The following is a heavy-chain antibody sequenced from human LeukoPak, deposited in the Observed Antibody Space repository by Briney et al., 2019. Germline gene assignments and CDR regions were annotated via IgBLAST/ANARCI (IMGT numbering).Heavy chain of an antibody. Sequence: GGSLRLSCAASGFTFSSYAMSWVRQAPGKGLEWVANIKQDGSEKYYVDSVKGRFTISRDNAKNSLYLQMNSLRAEDTAVYYCARDGIAAAGVLDYWGQGTLVTVSS. CDR1: GFTFSSYA. V-gene: IGHV3-7*01. CDR2: IKQDGSEK. CDR3: ARDGIAAAGVLDY. J-gene: IGHJ4*02. D-gene: IGHD6-13*01.